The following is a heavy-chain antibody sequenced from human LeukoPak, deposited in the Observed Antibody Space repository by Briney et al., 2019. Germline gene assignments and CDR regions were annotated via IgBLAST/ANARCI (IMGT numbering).Heavy chain of an antibody. CDR1: GGSISSYY. Sequence: SETLSLTGTVSGGSISSYYWSWIRQPPGKGLEWSGYIYYSGSTNYNPSLKSRVTISVDTSKNQFSLKLSSVTAADTAVYYCARHPDEYNWNYLDYWGQGTLVTVSS. CDR2: IYYSGST. D-gene: IGHD1-20*01. V-gene: IGHV4-59*08. CDR3: ARHPDEYNWNYLDY. J-gene: IGHJ4*02.